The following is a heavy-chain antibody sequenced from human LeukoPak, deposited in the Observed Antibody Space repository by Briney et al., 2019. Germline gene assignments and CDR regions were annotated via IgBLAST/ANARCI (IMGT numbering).Heavy chain of an antibody. CDR1: GFTFNDYY. J-gene: IGHJ4*02. V-gene: IGHV3-20*04. CDR3: ARALGYSYSWGPFFDY. Sequence: PGGSLRLSCAASGFTFNDYYMSWIRQALGKGLEWVSGINWNGGSTGYADSVKGRFTISRDNAKNTLYLQMDSLRAEDTAVYYCARALGYSYSWGPFFDYWGQGALVTVSS. D-gene: IGHD6-13*01. CDR2: INWNGGST.